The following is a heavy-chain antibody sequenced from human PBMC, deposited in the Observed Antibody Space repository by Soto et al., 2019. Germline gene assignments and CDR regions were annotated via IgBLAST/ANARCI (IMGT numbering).Heavy chain of an antibody. CDR2: INPSGGST. CDR1: GYTFTSYY. D-gene: IGHD4-17*01. V-gene: IGHV1-46*01. J-gene: IGHJ6*02. Sequence: QVPLVQSGAEVKKPGASVKVSCKASGYTFTSYYMHWVRQAPGQGLEWLGIINPSGGSTSYAQKFQGRVTMTRDTSTSTVYMELSSLRSEDTAVYYCARSGDYGGSRGYYYGMDVWGQGTTVTVSS. CDR3: ARSGDYGGSRGYYYGMDV.